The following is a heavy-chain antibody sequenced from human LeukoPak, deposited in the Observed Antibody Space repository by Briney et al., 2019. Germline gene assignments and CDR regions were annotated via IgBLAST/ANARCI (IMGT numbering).Heavy chain of an antibody. CDR3: ARGYSSSCVDY. CDR2: ISSSSYI. J-gene: IGHJ4*02. Sequence: GGSLRLSCAASGFTFSSYSTNWVRQAPGKGLEWVSSISSSSYIYYADSVKGRFTISRDNAKNSLYLQMNSLRAEDTAVYYCARGYSSSCVDYWGQGTLVTVSS. V-gene: IGHV3-21*01. CDR1: GFTFSSYS. D-gene: IGHD6-13*01.